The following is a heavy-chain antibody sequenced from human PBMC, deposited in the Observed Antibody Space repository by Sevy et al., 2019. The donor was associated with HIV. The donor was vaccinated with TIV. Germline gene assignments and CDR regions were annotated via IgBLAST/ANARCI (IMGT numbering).Heavy chain of an antibody. D-gene: IGHD2-2*01. Sequence: GGSLRLSCAASGFTFSSYWMSWVRQAPGKGLEWVANIKQDGSEKYYVDSVKGRFTISRDNAKNSLYLQMNSLRAEDTAVYYCAREVPAPVAGGKLEPTTDYYYYMDVWGKGTTVTVSS. J-gene: IGHJ6*03. CDR3: AREVPAPVAGGKLEPTTDYYYYMDV. V-gene: IGHV3-7*01. CDR1: GFTFSSYW. CDR2: IKQDGSEK.